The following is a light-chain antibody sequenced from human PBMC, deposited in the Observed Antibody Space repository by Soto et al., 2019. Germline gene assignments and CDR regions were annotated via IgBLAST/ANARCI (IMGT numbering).Light chain of an antibody. CDR1: QSIRSNS. CDR2: GSS. J-gene: IGKJ2*01. Sequence: EIVLTQSPGTLSLSPGERATLSCRASQSIRSNSLAWCQQRPGQAPRLLIYGSSSSATGIPDRFSGSGSGTDFTLTISRLEPEDFAVYYCQQYGRSPYTFGQGTKLEIK. CDR3: QQYGRSPYT. V-gene: IGKV3-20*01.